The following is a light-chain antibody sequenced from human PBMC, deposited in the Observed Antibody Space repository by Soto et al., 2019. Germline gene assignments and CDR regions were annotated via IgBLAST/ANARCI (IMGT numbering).Light chain of an antibody. CDR2: RNK. CDR1: SSNIGSDY. CDR3: AAWDDSLSGYV. Sequence: QSVLTQPPSASGTPGQRVTISCSGSSSNIGSDYVYWYQQFPGTAPKLLIYRNKQRPSGVPDRFSGSKSGTSAFLAISGLRSEDEADYYCAAWDDSLSGYVFGTGTKLTVL. J-gene: IGLJ1*01. V-gene: IGLV1-47*01.